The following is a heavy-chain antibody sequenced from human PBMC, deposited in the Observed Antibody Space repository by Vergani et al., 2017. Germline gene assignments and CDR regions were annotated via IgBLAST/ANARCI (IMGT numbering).Heavy chain of an antibody. CDR1: GGSVSSGSYY. Sequence: QVQLQESGPGLVKPSETLSLPCPVSGGSVSSGSYYWGWIRQPPGKGLVWIGYIYYSGSTNYNPSLKIRVTISVDTSKNQFSLKLSSVTAADTAVYYWARDGGSGWYGTFDYWGQGTLVTVSS. D-gene: IGHD6-19*01. V-gene: IGHV4-61*01. J-gene: IGHJ4*02. CDR3: ARDGGSGWYGTFDY. CDR2: IYYSGST.